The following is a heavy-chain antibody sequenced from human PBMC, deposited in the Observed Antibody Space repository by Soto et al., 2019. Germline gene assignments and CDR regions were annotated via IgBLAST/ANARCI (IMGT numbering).Heavy chain of an antibody. CDR2: IWYDGSNK. D-gene: IGHD3-22*01. CDR1: GFTFSSYG. V-gene: IGHV3-33*01. Sequence: QVQLVESGGCVVQPGRSLRLSCAASGFTFSSYGMHWVRQAPGKGLEWVAVIWYDGSNKYYADSVKGRFTISRDNSKNTLYLQMNSLRAEDTAVYYCARVRLDYDSRGYLFDYWGQGTLVTVSS. CDR3: ARVRLDYDSRGYLFDY. J-gene: IGHJ4*02.